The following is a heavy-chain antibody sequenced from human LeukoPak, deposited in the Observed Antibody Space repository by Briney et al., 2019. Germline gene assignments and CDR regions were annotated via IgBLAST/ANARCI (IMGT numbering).Heavy chain of an antibody. Sequence: PGGSLRLSCVASGFTLSEFWMNWVRQAPGKGLEWVANIKQDGSEKNYVDSVKGRFTISRDNAKNSVYLQMNSLRVEDTAVYYCVGGYGWLPDYWGQGTLVTVSS. CDR3: VGGYGWLPDY. CDR1: GFTLSEFW. D-gene: IGHD6-19*01. J-gene: IGHJ4*02. V-gene: IGHV3-7*04. CDR2: IKQDGSEK.